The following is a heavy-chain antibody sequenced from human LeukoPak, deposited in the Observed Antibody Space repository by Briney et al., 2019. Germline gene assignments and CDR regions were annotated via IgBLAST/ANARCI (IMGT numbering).Heavy chain of an antibody. CDR1: GFTVSSNY. J-gene: IGHJ4*02. V-gene: IGHV3-53*04. Sequence: GGSLRLSCAASGFTVSSNYMSWVRQAPGKGLEWVSVMYSGGSTYYADSVKGRFTISRHNSKNTLYLQMNSLRAEDTAVYYCARVGSGYSSGWGGPLFDYWGQGTLVTVSS. D-gene: IGHD6-19*01. CDR2: MYSGGST. CDR3: ARVGSGYSSGWGGPLFDY.